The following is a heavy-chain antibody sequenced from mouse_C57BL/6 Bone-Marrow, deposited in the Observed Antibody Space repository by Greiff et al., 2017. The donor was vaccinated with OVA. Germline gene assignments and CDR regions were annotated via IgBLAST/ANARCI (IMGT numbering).Heavy chain of an antibody. CDR3: ARHDWFAY. Sequence: EVQVVESGGGLVKPGGSLKLSCAASGFTFSDYGMHWVRQAPEKGLEWVAYISSGSSTIYYADTVKGRFTISRDNAKNTLFLQMTSLRSEDTAMYYCARHDWFAYWGQGTLVTVSA. V-gene: IGHV5-17*01. CDR1: GFTFSDYG. J-gene: IGHJ3*01. CDR2: ISSGSSTI.